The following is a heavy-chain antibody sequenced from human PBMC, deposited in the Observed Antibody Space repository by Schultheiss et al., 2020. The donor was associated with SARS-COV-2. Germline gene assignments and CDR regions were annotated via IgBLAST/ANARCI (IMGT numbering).Heavy chain of an antibody. V-gene: IGHV3-74*01. Sequence: GGSLRLSCAASGFTFSSYWMHWVRQAPGKGLVWVSRINSDGSSTSYADSVKGRFTISRDNAKNTLYLQMNSLRAEDTAVYYCARGPGYCSGGSCPFDYWGQGTLVTVSS. CDR3: ARGPGYCSGGSCPFDY. D-gene: IGHD2-15*01. CDR2: INSDGSST. CDR1: GFTFSSYW. J-gene: IGHJ4*02.